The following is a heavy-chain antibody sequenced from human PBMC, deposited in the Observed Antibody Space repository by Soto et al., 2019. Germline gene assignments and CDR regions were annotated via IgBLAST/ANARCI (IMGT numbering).Heavy chain of an antibody. CDR2: IFNSGST. Sequence: QVHLQESGPGLVKSSETLSLTCRASGGSISNYFWSWIRQPPGKGLEWIGYIFNSGSTIYSPSLKSRVTLTLDTSKNQFSLRLGSVTVADTAIYYCARGPETYYMDVWGKGTTVTVSS. V-gene: IGHV4-59*01. CDR3: ARGPETYYMDV. CDR1: GGSISNYF. J-gene: IGHJ6*03.